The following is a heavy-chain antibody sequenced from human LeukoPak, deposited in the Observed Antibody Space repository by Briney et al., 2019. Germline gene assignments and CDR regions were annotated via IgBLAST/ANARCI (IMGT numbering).Heavy chain of an antibody. J-gene: IGHJ1*01. CDR1: GFTFSSYE. CDR3: ARALKYDSDSANEYYVYFQH. V-gene: IGHV3-48*03. Sequence: GGSLRLSCAASGFTFSSYEMTWVRQAPVKGLEWVSYISPSGSAIYYADSVKGRFTISRDNARNSLSLQMNSLRAEDTAVYYCARALKYDSDSANEYYVYFQHWGQGTLVTVSS. D-gene: IGHD3-22*01. CDR2: ISPSGSAI.